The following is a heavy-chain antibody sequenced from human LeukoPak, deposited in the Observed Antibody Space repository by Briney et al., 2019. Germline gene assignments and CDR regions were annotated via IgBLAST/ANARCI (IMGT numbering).Heavy chain of an antibody. CDR2: ISSNGGST. V-gene: IGHV3-64*02. D-gene: IGHD6-13*01. J-gene: IGHJ4*02. CDR3: ARGYGSSWYSYFDY. Sequence: GSLRLSCAASGFSFSNYVMYWVRQAPGKGLEYVSAISSNGGSTNYADSVKGRFTISRNNSKNTLYLQMGSLRTEDTAVYYCARGYGSSWYSYFDYWGQGTLVTVSS. CDR1: GFSFSNYV.